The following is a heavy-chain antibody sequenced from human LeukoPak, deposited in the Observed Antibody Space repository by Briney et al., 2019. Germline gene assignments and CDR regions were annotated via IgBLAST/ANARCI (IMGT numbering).Heavy chain of an antibody. Sequence: SQTLSLTCTVSGGSISSGGYYWSWIRQPPGKGLEWIGYTYHSGSTYYNPSLKSRVTISVDRSKNQFSLKLSSVTAADTAVYYCARGSNWFDPWGQGTLVTVSS. J-gene: IGHJ5*02. CDR2: TYHSGST. CDR3: ARGSNWFDP. V-gene: IGHV4-30-2*01. CDR1: GGSISSGGYY.